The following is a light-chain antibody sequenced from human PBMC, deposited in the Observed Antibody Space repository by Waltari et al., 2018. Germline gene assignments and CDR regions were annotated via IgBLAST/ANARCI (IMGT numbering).Light chain of an antibody. V-gene: IGKV4-1*01. CDR1: QSILYNSNDKNY. CDR3: QQYYSRRT. Sequence: DIVMTQSPEFLSVSLGERATINCKSSQSILYNSNDKNYLAWCQQKPGQPPKLLIYWASTRQSGVPDRFSGSGSGTDFTLTINSLQAEDVAVYYCQQYYSRRTFGRGTRVEIK. J-gene: IGKJ1*01. CDR2: WAS.